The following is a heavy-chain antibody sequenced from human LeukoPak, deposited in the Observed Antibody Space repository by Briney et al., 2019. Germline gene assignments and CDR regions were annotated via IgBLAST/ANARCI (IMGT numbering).Heavy chain of an antibody. D-gene: IGHD5-24*01. V-gene: IGHV3-23*01. J-gene: IGHJ4*02. CDR1: GFTFSSYA. CDR3: ARIPQKDGYNYGYFDY. CDR2: ISGSGGST. Sequence: PGGSLRLSCAASGFTFSSYAMSWVRQAPGKGLEWVSAISGSGGSTYYADSVKGRFTISRDNSKNTLYLQMNSLRAEDTAVYYCARIPQKDGYNYGYFDYWGQGTLVTVSS.